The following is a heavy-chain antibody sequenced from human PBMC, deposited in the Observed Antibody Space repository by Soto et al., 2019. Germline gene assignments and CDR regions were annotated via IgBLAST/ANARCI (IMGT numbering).Heavy chain of an antibody. Sequence: QITLKESGPTLVKPTQALTLTCSFSGFSLSTGGRGVGWIRQPPGKALEWVALIYWNDDKRFSPSMRSRLTITNDTSKNQVVLTMTNVDPVDTATYYCAHRGYGDYPRDNWFDPWGQGTLVTVSS. CDR1: GFSLSTGGRG. V-gene: IGHV2-5*01. J-gene: IGHJ5*02. D-gene: IGHD4-17*01. CDR2: IYWNDDK. CDR3: AHRGYGDYPRDNWFDP.